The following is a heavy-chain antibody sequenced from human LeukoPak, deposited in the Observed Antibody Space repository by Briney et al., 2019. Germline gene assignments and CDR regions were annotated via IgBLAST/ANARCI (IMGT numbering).Heavy chain of an antibody. CDR1: GYSISTSNY. J-gene: IGHJ5*02. Sequence: SETLSLTCAVSGYSISTSNYWAWIRQPPGKGLEWIGEVYHSGSTKHNPSLMSRVTMSVDKSKNQFSLRLSSVTAADTAVYYCARSDNYVWFDPWGQGTLVTVSS. V-gene: IGHV4-38-2*01. D-gene: IGHD3-10*02. CDR2: VYHSGST. CDR3: ARSDNYVWFDP.